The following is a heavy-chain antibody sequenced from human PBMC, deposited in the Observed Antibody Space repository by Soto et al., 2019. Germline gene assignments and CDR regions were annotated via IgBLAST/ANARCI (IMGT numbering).Heavy chain of an antibody. D-gene: IGHD6-13*01. Sequence: EVQLLESGGGLVKPGGSLRLSCGASGFSFSSHDMSWVRQAPGKGLEWVSTISSSGTYIYYADSVKGRFTISRDNAKNSLYLQMNSLRAEDTAVYYCPRVSIAAADRAFDYWGQGTLVAVSS. V-gene: IGHV3-21*06. CDR1: GFSFSSHD. J-gene: IGHJ4*02. CDR2: ISSSGTYI. CDR3: PRVSIAAADRAFDY.